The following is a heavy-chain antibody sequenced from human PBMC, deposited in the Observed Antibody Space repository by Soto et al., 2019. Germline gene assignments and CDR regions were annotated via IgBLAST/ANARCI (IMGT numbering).Heavy chain of an antibody. V-gene: IGHV3-30*18. J-gene: IGHJ4*02. CDR3: AKDRGPRRLWLRDRFDY. D-gene: IGHD3-10*01. CDR1: GFTFSIYA. CDR2: ISYDGTKT. Sequence: QVQLVESGGGVVQPGRSLRVSCAASGFTFSIYAMHWVRQAPGTGLEWVAVISYDGTKTYYADSVKGRFTISRDNSKKTVYLQRNSMRDEDTPVSYCAKDRGPRRLWLRDRFDYWGQGTLVTVSP.